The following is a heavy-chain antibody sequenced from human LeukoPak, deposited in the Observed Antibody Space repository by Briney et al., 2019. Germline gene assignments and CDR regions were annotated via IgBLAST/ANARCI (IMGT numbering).Heavy chain of an antibody. Sequence: SETLSLTCTVSGGSIRSSYYYWGWIRQPPGKGLEWIGYIYYSGSTNYNPSLKSRVTISVDTSKNQFSLKLSPVTAADTAVYYCASFGVMGPSYFDYWGQGTLVTVSS. J-gene: IGHJ4*02. CDR1: GGSIRSSYYY. CDR2: IYYSGST. V-gene: IGHV4-61*05. CDR3: ASFGVMGPSYFDY. D-gene: IGHD3-16*01.